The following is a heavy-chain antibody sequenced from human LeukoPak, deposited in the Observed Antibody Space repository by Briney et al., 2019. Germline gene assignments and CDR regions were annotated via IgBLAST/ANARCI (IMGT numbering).Heavy chain of an antibody. J-gene: IGHJ4*02. CDR3: ARDGGGTYKDFDY. D-gene: IGHD1-26*01. CDR2: INCDSGVT. CDR1: GYSFTDSS. Sequence: GASVKVSCKASGYSFTDSSIHWVRQAPGQGLEWMGWINCDSGVTKYAEKFQGRVSMTRDTSISTAYMDLSRLTSDDTAIYYCARDGGGTYKDFDYWGQGTLVTVSS. V-gene: IGHV1-2*02.